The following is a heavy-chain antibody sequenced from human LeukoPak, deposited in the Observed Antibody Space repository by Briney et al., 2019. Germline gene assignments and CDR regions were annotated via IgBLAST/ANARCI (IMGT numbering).Heavy chain of an antibody. CDR2: IWYDGSNK. V-gene: IGHV3-33*01. CDR1: GFTFSSYG. J-gene: IGHJ4*02. CDR3: ARDFFTISYYYDSSGYYSPEPMNY. D-gene: IGHD3-22*01. Sequence: GRSLRLSCAASGFTFSSYGMHLVRQAPGKGLEWVAVIWYDGSNKYYADSVKGRFTISRDNSKNTLYLQMNSLRAEDTAVYYCARDFFTISYYYDSSGYYSPEPMNYWGQGTLVTVSS.